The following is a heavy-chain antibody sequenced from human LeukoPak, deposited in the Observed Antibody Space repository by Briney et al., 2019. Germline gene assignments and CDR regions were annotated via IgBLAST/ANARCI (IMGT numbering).Heavy chain of an antibody. J-gene: IGHJ4*02. D-gene: IGHD4-17*01. CDR2: IYSGGST. V-gene: IGHV3-53*04. CDR1: GFTVSSNY. CDR3: ARESGGDYAY. Sequence: PGGSLRLSCAASGFTVSSNYMSWVRQAPGKGLEWVSVIYSGGSTYYADSVKSRFTISRHNSKNTLYLQMNSLRAEGTAVYYCARESGGDYAYWGQGTLVTVSS.